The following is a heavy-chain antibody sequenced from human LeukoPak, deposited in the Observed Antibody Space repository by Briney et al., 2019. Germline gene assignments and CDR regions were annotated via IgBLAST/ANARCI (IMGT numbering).Heavy chain of an antibody. V-gene: IGHV3-21*04. CDR3: AQRGVVIRVILVGFHKEAYYFDS. CDR2: ISRSSSHM. D-gene: IGHD3-22*01. Sequence: PGGSLRLSCAASGLTFNTYSMNWVRQAPGKGLEWVSSISRSSSHMYYADSVKGRFTISRDNPRNTLYLQMNSLRAEDTAVYFCAQRGVVIRVILVGFHKEAYYFDSWGQGALVTVSS. CDR1: GLTFNTYS. J-gene: IGHJ4*02.